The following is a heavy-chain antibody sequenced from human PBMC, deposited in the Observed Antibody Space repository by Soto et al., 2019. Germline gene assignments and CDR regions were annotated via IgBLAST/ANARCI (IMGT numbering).Heavy chain of an antibody. CDR3: ARARLRFLEWLRFDP. V-gene: IGHV1-18*01. Sequence: ASVKVSCKASGYTFTSYGISWVRRAPGQGLEWMGWISAYNGNTNYAQKLQGRVTMTTDTSTSTAYMELRSLRSDDTAVYYCARARLRFLEWLRFDPWGQGTLVTVPS. J-gene: IGHJ5*02. CDR2: ISAYNGNT. CDR1: GYTFTSYG. D-gene: IGHD3-3*01.